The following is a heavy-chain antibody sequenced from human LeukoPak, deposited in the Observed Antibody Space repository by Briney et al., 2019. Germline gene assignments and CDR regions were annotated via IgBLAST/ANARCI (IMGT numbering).Heavy chain of an antibody. D-gene: IGHD3-22*01. V-gene: IGHV3-66*01. CDR3: AKGSTSGYYLSLDY. Sequence: GGSRRLSCAASGFTVSSNYMSWVRQAPGKGLEWVSVIYSGGSTYYADSVKGRFTISRDNSNNTLYLQMNSLRAEDTAVYYCAKGSTSGYYLSLDYWGQGTLVTVSS. CDR2: IYSGGST. CDR1: GFTVSSNY. J-gene: IGHJ4*02.